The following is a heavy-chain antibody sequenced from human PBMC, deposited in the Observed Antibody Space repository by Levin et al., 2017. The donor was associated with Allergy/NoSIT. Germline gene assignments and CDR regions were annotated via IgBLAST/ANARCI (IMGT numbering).Heavy chain of an antibody. V-gene: IGHV3-30-3*01. Sequence: GESLKISCAASGFTFSSYDMYWVRQAPGKGLEWVAVISDDGSHEYNADSVKGRFTISRDNSKNTLYLQMNSLRAEDTAVYYCARRSARSVASWPKPPSHWGQGTLVTVSS. CDR1: GFTFSSYD. CDR2: ISDDGSHE. D-gene: IGHD3-3*01. J-gene: IGHJ4*02. CDR3: ARRSARSVASWPKPPSH.